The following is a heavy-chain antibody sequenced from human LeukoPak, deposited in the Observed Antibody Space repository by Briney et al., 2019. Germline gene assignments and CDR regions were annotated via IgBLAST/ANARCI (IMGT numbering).Heavy chain of an antibody. CDR3: AREDSSGYYNYFDY. D-gene: IGHD3-22*01. CDR2: IYYSGST. J-gene: IGHJ4*02. Sequence: SETLSLTCTVSGGSISSYYWSWIRQPPGKGLEWIGYIYYSGSTNYNPSLKSRVTISVDTSKNQFSLKLSSVTAADTAVYYCAREDSSGYYNYFDYRGQGTLVTVSS. V-gene: IGHV4-59*01. CDR1: GGSISSYY.